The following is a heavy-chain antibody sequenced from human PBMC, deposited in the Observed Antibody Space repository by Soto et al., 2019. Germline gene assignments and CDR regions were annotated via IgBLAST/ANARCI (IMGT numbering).Heavy chain of an antibody. CDR2: IKSKTDGGTT. CDR1: GFTFSNAW. D-gene: IGHD2-2*01. Sequence: GGSLRLSCAASGFTFSNAWMSWVRQAPGKGLEWVGRIKSKTDGGTTDYAAPVKGRFTISRDDSKNTLYLQMNSLKTEDTAVYYCTTEIVVVPAACDYWGQGTLVTVSS. CDR3: TTEIVVVPAACDY. J-gene: IGHJ4*02. V-gene: IGHV3-15*01.